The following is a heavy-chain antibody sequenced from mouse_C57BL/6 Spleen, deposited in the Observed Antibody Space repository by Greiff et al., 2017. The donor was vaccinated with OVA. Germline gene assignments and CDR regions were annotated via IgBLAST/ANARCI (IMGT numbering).Heavy chain of an antibody. V-gene: IGHV2-5*01. CDR1: GFSLTSYG. CDR2: IWSGGST. D-gene: IGHD2-4*01. CDR3: AKKDWYDYDGFAY. Sequence: QVHVKQSGPGLVQPSQCLSITCTVSGFSLTSYGVHWVRQSPGKGLEWLGVIWSGGSTDYNAAFMSRLSITKDNSKSQVFFKMNSLQADDTAIYYCAKKDWYDYDGFAYWGQGTLVTVSA. J-gene: IGHJ3*01.